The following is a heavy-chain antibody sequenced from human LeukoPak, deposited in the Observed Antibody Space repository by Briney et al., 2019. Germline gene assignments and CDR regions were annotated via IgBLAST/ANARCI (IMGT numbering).Heavy chain of an antibody. J-gene: IGHJ4*02. CDR3: ARGESSAY. D-gene: IGHD6-6*01. Sequence: TGGSLRLSCAASGFTISYYYMSWVRQAPGKGLEWVSVIYSGGRACYEGPAQGRFTISRDNTKNTLYRQRNSLRAEDTGVYYCARGESSAYWGQGTLVTVSS. CDR2: IYSGGRA. CDR1: GFTISYYY. V-gene: IGHV3-66*01.